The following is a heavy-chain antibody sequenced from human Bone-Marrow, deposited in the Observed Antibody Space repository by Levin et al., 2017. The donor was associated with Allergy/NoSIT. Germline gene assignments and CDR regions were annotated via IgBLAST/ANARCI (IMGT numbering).Heavy chain of an antibody. D-gene: IGHD3-16*01. CDR2: ISSGSSHI. CDR1: GLSFSNYD. J-gene: IGHJ6*02. V-gene: IGHV3-21*06. Sequence: GGSLRLSCAASGLSFSNYDMNWVRQAPGKGLEWVSSISSGSSHIDYADSVKGRFTISRDNAKNSLYMQMNSLRLEDTGVYVCASWAMLYYEGRDLDSFYYGMDVWRQGTTVTVSS. CDR3: ASWAMLYYEGRDLDSFYYGMDV.